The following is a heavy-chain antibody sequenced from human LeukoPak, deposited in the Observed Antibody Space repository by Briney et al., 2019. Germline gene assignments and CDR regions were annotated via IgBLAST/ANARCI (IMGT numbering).Heavy chain of an antibody. CDR1: GGSFSGYY. V-gene: IGHV4-34*01. D-gene: IGHD5-12*01. Sequence: SETLSLTCAVYGGSFSGYYWSWIRQPPGKGLEWIGEMNHSGSTNYNPSLKSRVTISVDTSKNQFSLKLSSVTAADTAVYYCARGARTPSGYGSRTAGRANWFDPWGQGTLVTVSS. J-gene: IGHJ5*02. CDR3: ARGARTPSGYGSRTAGRANWFDP. CDR2: MNHSGST.